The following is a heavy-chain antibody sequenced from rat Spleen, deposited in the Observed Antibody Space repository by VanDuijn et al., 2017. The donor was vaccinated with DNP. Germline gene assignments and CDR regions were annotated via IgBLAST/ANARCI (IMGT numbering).Heavy chain of an antibody. V-gene: IGHV2-30*01. CDR2: IWTGGST. D-gene: IGHD5-1*01. Sequence: QVQLKESGPGLVQPSQTLSLTCTVSGFSLTSYNVHWVRQPTGKGLEWMGIIWTGGSTDYNSALKSRLSISRDTSKSQVFLKMNSLQTEDIATYYCARDLNWGGFFDYWGQGVMVTVSS. CDR3: ARDLNWGGFFDY. J-gene: IGHJ2*01. CDR1: GFSLTSYN.